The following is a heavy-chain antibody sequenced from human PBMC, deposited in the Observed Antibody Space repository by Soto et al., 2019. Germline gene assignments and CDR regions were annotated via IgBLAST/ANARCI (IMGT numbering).Heavy chain of an antibody. CDR3: AKWDGYGDH. V-gene: IGHV3-23*01. J-gene: IGHJ5*02. CDR1: GFSFSSYS. D-gene: IGHD5-18*01. Sequence: EVQLLESGGDLVQPGGSLRLSCAASGFSFSSYSFTWVRQAPGKGLEWVAGISIGGDKTWHADSVKGRFTISRDNSKNTVYLQMKNLRVDDTAVYYCAKWDGYGDHCGEGTLVTVSS. CDR2: ISIGGDKT.